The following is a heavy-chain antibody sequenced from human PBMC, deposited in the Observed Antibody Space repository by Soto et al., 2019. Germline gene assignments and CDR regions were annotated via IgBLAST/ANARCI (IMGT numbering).Heavy chain of an antibody. Sequence: SETLSLTCVVSGGALSSYYWSWLRQPPGKGLEWIGYIYYSGSTNYNPSLKSRVTISVDTSKNQFSLKLSSVTAADTAVYYCARTTYYGSGSYYTDYWGQVILGTVS. CDR1: GGALSSYY. CDR3: ARTTYYGSGSYYTDY. J-gene: IGHJ4*02. CDR2: IYYSGST. D-gene: IGHD3-10*01. V-gene: IGHV4-59*01.